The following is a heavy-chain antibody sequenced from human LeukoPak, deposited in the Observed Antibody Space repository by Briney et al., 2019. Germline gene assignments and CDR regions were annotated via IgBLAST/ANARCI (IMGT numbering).Heavy chain of an antibody. CDR2: MNPNSGNT. CDR1: GYTFTSYD. Sequence: ASLKLSCTASGYTFTSYDINWVRQATGQGLEWMGWMNPNSGNTGYAQKFQGRVTMTRNTSISTAYMELSSLRSEDTAVYYCASLHGSSWYSWGYYYYGMDVWGQGTTVTVSS. V-gene: IGHV1-8*01. CDR3: ASLHGSSWYSWGYYYYGMDV. D-gene: IGHD6-13*01. J-gene: IGHJ6*02.